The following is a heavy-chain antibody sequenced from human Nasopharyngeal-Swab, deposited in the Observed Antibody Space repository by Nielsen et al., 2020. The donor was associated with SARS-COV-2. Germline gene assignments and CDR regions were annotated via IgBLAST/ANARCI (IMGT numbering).Heavy chain of an antibody. D-gene: IGHD6-19*01. Sequence: WIRQPPGKGLEWVAVISYDGSNKYYADSVKGRFTISRDNSKNMLYLQMNSLRAEDTAVYYCAKGNMAVAFDYWGQGTLVTVSS. J-gene: IGHJ4*02. V-gene: IGHV3-30*18. CDR3: AKGNMAVAFDY. CDR2: ISYDGSNK.